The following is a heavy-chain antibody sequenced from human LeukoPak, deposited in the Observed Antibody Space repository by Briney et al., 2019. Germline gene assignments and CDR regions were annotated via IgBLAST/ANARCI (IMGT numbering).Heavy chain of an antibody. D-gene: IGHD3-3*01. CDR2: ISYDGSNK. CDR3: ARGRWDFWSHYYYYYYMDV. CDR1: GFTFSSYA. J-gene: IGHJ6*03. V-gene: IGHV3-30-3*01. Sequence: PGGSLRLSCVASGFTFSSYAMHWVRQAPGKGLEWVAVISYDGSNKYYADSVKGRFTISRDNSKNTLYLQMNSLRAEDTAVYYCARGRWDFWSHYYYYYYMDVWGKGTTVTVSS.